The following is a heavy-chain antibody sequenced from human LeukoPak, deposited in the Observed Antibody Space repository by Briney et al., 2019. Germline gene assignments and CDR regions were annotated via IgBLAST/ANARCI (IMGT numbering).Heavy chain of an antibody. CDR2: INHSGST. V-gene: IGHV4-34*01. CDR3: ARGPYSNGLFDY. Sequence: SETLSLTCAVYGGSFSGYYWSWIRQPPGKGLEWIGEINHSGSTNYNPSLKSRVTISVDTSKNQFSLKLSSVTAADTAVYYCARGPYSNGLFDYWGQGTLVTVSS. J-gene: IGHJ4*02. CDR1: GGSFSGYY. D-gene: IGHD4-11*01.